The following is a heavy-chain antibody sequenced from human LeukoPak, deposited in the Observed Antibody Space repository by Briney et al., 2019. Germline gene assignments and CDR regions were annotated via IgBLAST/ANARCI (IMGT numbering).Heavy chain of an antibody. Sequence: TLSLTCAVSGGSISSGGYSWSWIRQPPGKGLEWIGYIYHSGSTYYNPSLKSRVTISVDRSKNQFSLKLSSVTAADTAVYYCASSSGYDYLGVDYWGQGTLVTVSS. CDR2: IYHSGST. D-gene: IGHD5-12*01. V-gene: IGHV4-30-2*01. CDR3: ASSSGYDYLGVDY. J-gene: IGHJ4*02. CDR1: GGSISSGGYS.